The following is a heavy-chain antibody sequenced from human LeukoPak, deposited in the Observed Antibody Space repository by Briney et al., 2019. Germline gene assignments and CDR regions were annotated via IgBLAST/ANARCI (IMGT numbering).Heavy chain of an antibody. CDR1: GGSFSGYY. Sequence: SETLSLTCAVYGGSFSGYYWSWLRQPPGKGLEWIGEINHSGSTNYNPSLKSRVTISVDTSKNQFSLKLSSVTAADTAVYYCARSGLIMVRGVIIRRSAFDIWGQGTMVTVSS. D-gene: IGHD3-10*01. J-gene: IGHJ3*02. CDR2: INHSGST. V-gene: IGHV4-34*01. CDR3: ARSGLIMVRGVIIRRSAFDI.